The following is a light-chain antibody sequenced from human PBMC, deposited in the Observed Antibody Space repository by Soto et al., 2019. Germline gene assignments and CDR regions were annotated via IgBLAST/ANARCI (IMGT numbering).Light chain of an antibody. J-gene: IGLJ2*01. Sequence: QSALTQPASVSGSPGQSITISCTGTSSDVGGYNYVSWYQQHPGKAPKLMIYDVNNRPSGVSNRFSGSKSGNTASLTISGLQAEDEADYYCSSYTSSSTPVVFGGGTKVTVL. CDR3: SSYTSSSTPVV. CDR2: DVN. V-gene: IGLV2-14*01. CDR1: SSDVGGYNY.